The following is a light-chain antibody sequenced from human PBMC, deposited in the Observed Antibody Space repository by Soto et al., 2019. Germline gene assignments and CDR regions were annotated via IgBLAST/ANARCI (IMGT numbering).Light chain of an antibody. J-gene: IGKJ3*01. CDR2: GAS. CDR1: QRIRSH. Sequence: DIQMTQSPSSLSASVGDRVSITCRASQRIRSHLNWFQHKPGKAPKVLIYGASSLQGGVPSRFSGSGSGTDFTLTIKSLQPEDFATYYCQQSFSSPFTFGPGNKVDVK. V-gene: IGKV1-39*01. CDR3: QQSFSSPFT.